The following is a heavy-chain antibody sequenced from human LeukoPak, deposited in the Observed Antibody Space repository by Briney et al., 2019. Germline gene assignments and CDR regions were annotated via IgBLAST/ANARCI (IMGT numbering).Heavy chain of an antibody. V-gene: IGHV3-23*01. J-gene: IGHJ4*02. CDR3: ARARSGGPLAARYFDY. D-gene: IGHD6-6*01. CDR2: ISGSGGST. CDR1: GFTFSSYA. Sequence: PGGSLRLSCAASGFTFSSYAMSWVRQAPGKGLEWVSAISGSGGSTYYADPVKGRFTISRDNAKNSLYLQMNSLRAEDTAVYYCARARSGGPLAARYFDYWGQGTLVTVSS.